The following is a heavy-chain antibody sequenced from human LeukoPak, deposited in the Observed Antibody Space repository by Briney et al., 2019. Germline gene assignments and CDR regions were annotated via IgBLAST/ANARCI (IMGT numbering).Heavy chain of an antibody. V-gene: IGHV3-30*04. CDR1: GFTFSSYA. CDR2: ISYDGSNK. Sequence: PGGSLRPSCAASGFTFSSYAMHWVRQAPGKGLEWVAVISYDGSNKYYADSVKGRFTISRENARNTLYLQMNSLTAEDTAVYYCVRDLILVWTPGDDFDHWGQGTLVTVSS. J-gene: IGHJ4*02. D-gene: IGHD3-16*01. CDR3: VRDLILVWTPGDDFDH.